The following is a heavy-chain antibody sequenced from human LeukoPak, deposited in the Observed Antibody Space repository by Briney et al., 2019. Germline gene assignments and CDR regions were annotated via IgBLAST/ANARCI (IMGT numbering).Heavy chain of an antibody. V-gene: IGHV4-4*02. J-gene: IGHJ4*02. CDR3: VSGYGYPSPFDY. CDR1: GGSISSTNW. Sequence: SETLSLTCAVSGGSISSTNWWSWVRQPPGRGLEWIGEIYHSGTTNYNPSFKSRVTISVDKSQNQFSLKLTSVTAADTAVYYCVSGYGYPSPFDYWGQGTLVTVSS. CDR2: IYHSGTT. D-gene: IGHD5-18*01.